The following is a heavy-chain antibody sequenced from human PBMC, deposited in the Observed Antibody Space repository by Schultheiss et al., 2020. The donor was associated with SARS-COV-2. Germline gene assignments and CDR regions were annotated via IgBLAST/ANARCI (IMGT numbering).Heavy chain of an antibody. D-gene: IGHD6-13*01. CDR3: ARDLLRSSSWYEGENWFDP. V-gene: IGHV4-34*01. CDR1: GGSFSGYY. CDR2: IYYSGST. Sequence: SETLSLTCAVYGGSFSGYYWSWIRQPPGKGLEWIGYIYYSGSTYYNPSLKSLVTISVDTSKNQFSLQLNSVTPEDTAVYYCARDLLRSSSWYEGENWFDPWGQGTLVTVSS. J-gene: IGHJ5*02.